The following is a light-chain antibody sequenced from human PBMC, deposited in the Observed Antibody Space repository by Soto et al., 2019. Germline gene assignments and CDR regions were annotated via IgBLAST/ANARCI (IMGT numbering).Light chain of an antibody. CDR1: QSVSSSY. Sequence: EIVLTQSPGTLSLSPGERATLSCRASQSVSSSYLAWYQQKPGQAPRLLIYGASSRATGIPDRFSGSGSGTDFTLTISRLEPEDFATYYCQQADSFPLTFGGGTKVEI. CDR2: GAS. CDR3: QQADSFPLT. V-gene: IGKV3-20*01. J-gene: IGKJ4*01.